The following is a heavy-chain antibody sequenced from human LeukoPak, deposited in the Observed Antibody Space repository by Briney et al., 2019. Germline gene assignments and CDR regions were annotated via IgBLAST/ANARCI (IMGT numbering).Heavy chain of an antibody. J-gene: IGHJ4*02. D-gene: IGHD6-13*01. V-gene: IGHV1-69*05. CDR3: ARDRVASSWYSGLPDY. CDR1: GGTFISYA. Sequence: GSSVKVSCKASGGTFISYAISWVRQPPGQGLEWMGMIIPIFGTANYAQKFHGRGTITTDESTSTAYLELSSLRSEDTAVYYCARDRVASSWYSGLPDYWGQGTLVTVSS. CDR2: IIPIFGTA.